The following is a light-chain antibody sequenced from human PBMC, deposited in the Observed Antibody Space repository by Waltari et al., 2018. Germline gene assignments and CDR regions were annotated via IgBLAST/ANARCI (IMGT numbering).Light chain of an antibody. CDR1: SGSIASNY. V-gene: IGLV6-57*02. Sequence: NFMLTPPHSVSESPGKPVTISCTGSSGSIASNYVQWYQQRPGSAPTTVIYENNQRPSGVPDRFSGSIDSSSNSASLTIAGLKTEDEADYYCQSYDSTNCLFGGGTKLTVL. CDR2: ENN. CDR3: QSYDSTNCL. J-gene: IGLJ3*02.